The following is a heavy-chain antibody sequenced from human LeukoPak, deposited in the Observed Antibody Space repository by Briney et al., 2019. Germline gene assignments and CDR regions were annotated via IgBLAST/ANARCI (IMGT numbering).Heavy chain of an antibody. CDR1: GFTFSSHG. D-gene: IGHD6-19*01. Sequence: GGSLRLSCAASGFTFSSHGMNWVRQAPGKGLEWVPGITGGGTTYYADSVKGRVTISRDNSKNTLYLQMNSLRAEDTAVYYCAKDRHWLALDDWGQGTLVTVSS. CDR3: AKDRHWLALDD. J-gene: IGHJ4*02. CDR2: ITGGGTT. V-gene: IGHV3-23*01.